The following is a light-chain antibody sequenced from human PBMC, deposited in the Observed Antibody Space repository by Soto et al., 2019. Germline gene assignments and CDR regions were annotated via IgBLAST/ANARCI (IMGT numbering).Light chain of an antibody. V-gene: IGLV1-47*03. J-gene: IGLJ7*01. CDR1: SSNIGNFY. CDR3: AACDDSLSGPGV. CDR2: KNN. Sequence: QSVLTQPPSASGTPGPRVTISCSGSSSNIGNFYVYWYQQLPGTAPNLLIYKNNQRPLGVPDRFSGSKSGTSASLAIRGLWSEDEADYYCAACDDSLSGPGVFGGGTQLTVL.